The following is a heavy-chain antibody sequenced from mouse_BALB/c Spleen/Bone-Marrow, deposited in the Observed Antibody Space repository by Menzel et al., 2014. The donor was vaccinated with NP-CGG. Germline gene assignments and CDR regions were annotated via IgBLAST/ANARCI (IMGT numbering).Heavy chain of an antibody. CDR2: IYPGDGDT. CDR3: ARETYGNAWFAY. V-gene: IGHV1-80*01. Sequence: QVQLQQSGAELVRPGSSVKISCKASGYAFSSYWMNWVKQRPGQGLEWIGQIYPGDGDTYYNGKFKGNATLTADNSSSTAYMQLSSLTSEDSAVYFCARETYGNAWFAYWGQGTLVTVSA. CDR1: GYAFSSYW. D-gene: IGHD2-1*01. J-gene: IGHJ3*01.